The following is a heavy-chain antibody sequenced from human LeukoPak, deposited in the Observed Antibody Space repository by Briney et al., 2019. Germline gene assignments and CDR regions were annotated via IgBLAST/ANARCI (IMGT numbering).Heavy chain of an antibody. V-gene: IGHV3-48*01. CDR1: GFAFSRYS. J-gene: IGHJ4*02. D-gene: IGHD3-22*01. CDR2: ISSSSSTI. Sequence: GGSQRLSCAASGFAFSRYSMYWVRQAPGKGLEWVSYISSSSSTIYYADSVKGRFTISRDDAKNSLYLQMNSLRAEDTAVYYCVRDYYDNSGYYYGGYWGQGTLVTVSS. CDR3: VRDYYDNSGYYYGGY.